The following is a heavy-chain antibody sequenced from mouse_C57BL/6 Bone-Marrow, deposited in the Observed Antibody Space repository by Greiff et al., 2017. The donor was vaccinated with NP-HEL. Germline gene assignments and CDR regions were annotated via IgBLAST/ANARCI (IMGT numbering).Heavy chain of an antibody. Sequence: VQLQQSGAELVRPGTSVKVSCKASGYAFTNYLIEWVKQRPGQGLEWIGVINPGSGGTNYNEKFKGKATLTADKSSSTAYMQLSSLTSEDSAVYFCARGRAYDGYSWYFDVWGTGTTVTVSS. J-gene: IGHJ1*03. V-gene: IGHV1-54*01. CDR3: ARGRAYDGYSWYFDV. CDR2: INPGSGGT. CDR1: GYAFTNYL. D-gene: IGHD2-3*01.